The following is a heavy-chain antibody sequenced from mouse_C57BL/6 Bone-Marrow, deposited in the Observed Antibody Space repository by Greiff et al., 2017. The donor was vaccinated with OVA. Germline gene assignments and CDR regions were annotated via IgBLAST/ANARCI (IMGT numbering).Heavy chain of an antibody. J-gene: IGHJ4*01. V-gene: IGHV2-9-1*01. CDR3: ARYDEGYAMDY. CDR1: GFSFTSYA. CDR2: IWTGGGT. D-gene: IGHD2-14*01. Sequence: VQRVESGPGLVAPSQSLSITCTVSGFSFTSYAISWVRQPPGKGLEWLGVIWTGGGTNYNAALKSRLSISTDNSKSQVFLKMNSLQTDDTARYYCARYDEGYAMDYWGQGTSVTVSS.